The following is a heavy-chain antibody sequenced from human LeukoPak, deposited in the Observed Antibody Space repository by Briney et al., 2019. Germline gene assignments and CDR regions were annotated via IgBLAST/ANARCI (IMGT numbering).Heavy chain of an antibody. CDR2: ISSSGSPI. CDR3: AKDYDILTGYYNLGRAFDI. CDR1: GSTFSDYY. Sequence: GGSLRLSCAASGSTFSDYYMSWIRQAPGKGLEWVSYISSSGSPIYYADSVKGRFTISRDNAKNSLYLQMNSLRAEDTAVYYCAKDYDILTGYYNLGRAFDIWGQGTMVTVSS. J-gene: IGHJ3*02. D-gene: IGHD3-9*01. V-gene: IGHV3-11*01.